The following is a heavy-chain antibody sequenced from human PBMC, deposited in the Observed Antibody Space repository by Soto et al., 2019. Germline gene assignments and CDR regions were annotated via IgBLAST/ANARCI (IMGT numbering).Heavy chain of an antibody. CDR3: ARFNWYFDL. CDR1: GGSISSYY. CDR2: IYYRGST. Sequence: QVQLQESGPGLVKPSETLSLTCTVSGGSISSYYWSWIRQPPGKGLEWIGYIYYRGSTNYNPSLKSRITISVDTSTNQFSLKLSSVTAADTAMYYCARFNWYFDLWGRGTLVTVSS. J-gene: IGHJ2*01. V-gene: IGHV4-59*01.